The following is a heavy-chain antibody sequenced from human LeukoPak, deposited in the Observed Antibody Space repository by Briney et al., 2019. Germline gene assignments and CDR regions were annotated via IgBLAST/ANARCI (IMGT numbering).Heavy chain of an antibody. J-gene: IGHJ4*02. CDR3: ARDGYDILTGPYYY. V-gene: IGHV4-61*02. CDR1: GGSISSSSYY. Sequence: SETLSLTCTVSGGSISSSSYYWGWIRQPAGKGLEWIGRIYTSGSTNYNPSLKSRVTISVDTSKNQFSLKLSSVTAADTAVYYCARDGYDILTGPYYYWDQGTLVTVSS. D-gene: IGHD3-9*01. CDR2: IYTSGST.